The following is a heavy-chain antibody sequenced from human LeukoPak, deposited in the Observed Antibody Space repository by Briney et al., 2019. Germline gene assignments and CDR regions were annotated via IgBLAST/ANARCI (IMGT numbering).Heavy chain of an antibody. Sequence: GGSLRLSCAASGFTFSSYWMHWVRQGPGKGLVWVSRINSDGSSTSYAVSGKGRITIDRDTGKNKLYLQRNSLKAEDEADYSCARDRSGTIPIDYWGQGSMVTVCS. V-gene: IGHV3-74*01. CDR2: INSDGSST. CDR1: GFTFSSYW. CDR3: ARDRSGTIPIDY. D-gene: IGHD1-14*01. J-gene: IGHJ4*02.